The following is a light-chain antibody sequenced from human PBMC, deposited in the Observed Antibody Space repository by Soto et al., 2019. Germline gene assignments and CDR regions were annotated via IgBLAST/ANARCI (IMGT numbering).Light chain of an antibody. J-gene: IGKJ1*01. CDR3: QQRSDWPWT. CDR2: EAS. Sequence: EIVLTQSPATLSLSPGERATLSCRASQSVSSYLAWYQQKPGHAPRLLMYEASNRATGIPARFSGGGSGTDFTLTISSLEPEDFAVYYCQQRSDWPWTFGQGTKVEIK. V-gene: IGKV3-11*01. CDR1: QSVSSY.